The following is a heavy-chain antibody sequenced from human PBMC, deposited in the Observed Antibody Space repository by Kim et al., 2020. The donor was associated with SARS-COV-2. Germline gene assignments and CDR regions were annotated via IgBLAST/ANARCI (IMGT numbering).Heavy chain of an antibody. CDR3: AKDYYGDYVLLPDY. CDR2: ISWNSGSI. J-gene: IGHJ4*02. V-gene: IGHV3-9*01. CDR1: GFTFDDYA. D-gene: IGHD4-17*01. Sequence: GGSLRLSCADSGFTFDDYAMHWVRQAPGKGLEWVSGISWNSGSIGYADSVKGRFTISRDNAKNSLYLQMNSLRAEDTALYYCAKDYYGDYVLLPDYWGQGTLVTVSS.